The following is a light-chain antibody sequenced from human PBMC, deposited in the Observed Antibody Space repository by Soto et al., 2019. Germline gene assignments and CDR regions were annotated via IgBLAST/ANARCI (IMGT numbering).Light chain of an antibody. CDR3: QQYGSSPFT. V-gene: IGKV3-20*01. CDR2: GAS. Sequence: EIVLTQSPGTLSLSPGERATLSCRASQRVSSSYLAWYQQKPGQAPRLLIYGASSRATGIPDRFSGSGSGTDFTHTISRLEPEDFAVYYCQQYGSSPFTFGPGTKVDTK. CDR1: QRVSSSY. J-gene: IGKJ3*01.